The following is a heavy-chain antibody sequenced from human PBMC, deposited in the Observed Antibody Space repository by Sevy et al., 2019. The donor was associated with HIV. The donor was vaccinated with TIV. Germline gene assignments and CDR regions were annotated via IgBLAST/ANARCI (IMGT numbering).Heavy chain of an antibody. D-gene: IGHD6-13*01. CDR1: GFTFSSYG. J-gene: IGHJ4*02. CDR2: IWYDGSNK. CDR3: ASVGRGIAAARAHY. V-gene: IGHV3-33*08. Sequence: GGSLRLSCAASGFTFSSYGMHWVRQAPGKGLEWVAVIWYDGSNKYYADSVKGRFTISRDNSKNTLYLQMNSLRAEDTAVYYCASVGRGIAAARAHYWGQGTLVTVSS.